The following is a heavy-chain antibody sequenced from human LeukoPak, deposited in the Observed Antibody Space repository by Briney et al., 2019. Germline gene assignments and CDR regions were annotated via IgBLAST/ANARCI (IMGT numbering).Heavy chain of an antibody. Sequence: SETLSLTCAVSGGSISTNNWWSWVRQPPGKGLEWIGEIYHGGSTNYNPSLKSRLTISVDKSKNQFSLSLSSVTAADTAIYYCARKRSVAGTGPFDYWGQGTLVTVSS. J-gene: IGHJ4*02. V-gene: IGHV4-4*02. CDR3: ARKRSVAGTGPFDY. CDR2: IYHGGST. D-gene: IGHD6-19*01. CDR1: GGSISTNNW.